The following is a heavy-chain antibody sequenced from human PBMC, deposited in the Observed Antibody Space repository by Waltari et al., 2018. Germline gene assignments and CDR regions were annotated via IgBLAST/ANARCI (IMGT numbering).Heavy chain of an antibody. D-gene: IGHD2-21*02. CDR1: GYTFTSYD. CDR2: MNPNSGNT. J-gene: IGHJ3*02. V-gene: IGHV1-8*03. CDR3: ARGQGDYGGNSNDAFDI. Sequence: QVQLVQSGAEVKKPGASVKVSCKASGYTFTSYDINWVRQATGQGLEWMGWMNPNSGNTGYAQKFQGRVTITRNTSISTAYMELSSLRSEDTAVYYCARGQGDYGGNSNDAFDIWGQGTMVTVSS.